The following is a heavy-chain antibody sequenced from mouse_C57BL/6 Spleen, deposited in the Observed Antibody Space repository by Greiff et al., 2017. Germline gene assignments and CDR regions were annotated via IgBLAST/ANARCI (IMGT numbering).Heavy chain of an antibody. CDR1: GYTFTSYG. J-gene: IGHJ2*01. D-gene: IGHD2-4*01. V-gene: IGHV1-81*01. CDR2: IYPRSGNT. Sequence: VQLQQSGAELARPGASVKLSCKASGYTFTSYGISWVKQRTGQGLEWIGEIYPRSGNTYYNEKFKGKATLTADKSSSTAYMELRSLTSEDSAVYFCASDYDGVYYCDYWGQGTTLTVSS. CDR3: ASDYDGVYYCDY.